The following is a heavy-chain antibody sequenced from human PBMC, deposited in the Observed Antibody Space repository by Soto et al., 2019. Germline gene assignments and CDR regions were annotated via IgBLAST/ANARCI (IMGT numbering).Heavy chain of an antibody. V-gene: IGHV4-39*01. CDR1: GGSISGSSFY. J-gene: IGHJ4*02. CDR3: AGQSTGYSVAVDY. Sequence: SEALSLTCAVSGGSISGSSFYWGWGRQPPEKGLESMGSIHYSGITYYNPSPKSRVTMSVDTSKNQFSLKSTSVTAADTAVYYCAGQSTGYSVAVDYWGQGTLVTVSS. CDR2: IHYSGIT. D-gene: IGHD6-13*01.